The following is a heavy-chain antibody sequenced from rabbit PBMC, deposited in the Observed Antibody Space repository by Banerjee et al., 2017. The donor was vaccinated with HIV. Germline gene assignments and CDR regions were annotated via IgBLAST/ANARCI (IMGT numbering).Heavy chain of an antibody. CDR1: GIDLSSCG. CDR2: IGTGSGNT. Sequence: QQHLEESGGGLVQPEGSLTLSCKASGIDLSSCGISWVRQAPGKGLEWIACIGTGSGNTVYASWAKGRFTISKTSSTTVTLQMTSLTAADTATYFCARDLAGVIGWNFNLWGQGTLVTVS. CDR3: ARDLAGVIGWNFNL. V-gene: IGHV1S45*01. J-gene: IGHJ4*01. D-gene: IGHD4-1*01.